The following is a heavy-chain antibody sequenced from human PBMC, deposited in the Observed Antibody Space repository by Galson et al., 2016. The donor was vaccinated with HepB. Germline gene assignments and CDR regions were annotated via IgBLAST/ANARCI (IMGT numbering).Heavy chain of an antibody. CDR3: ARDKDDPSYTMDF. CDR2: ISYDGNKK. J-gene: IGHJ4*02. Sequence: SLRLSCAASGFTFSTYAMHWVRQAPGKGLEWVAVISYDGNKKYYAAPVNGRFTIARDISENTLFLQMHSLRAEDTAVYNCARDKDDPSYTMDFWGQGTLVSVSS. V-gene: IGHV3-30-3*01. CDR1: GFTFSTYA. D-gene: IGHD3-10*01.